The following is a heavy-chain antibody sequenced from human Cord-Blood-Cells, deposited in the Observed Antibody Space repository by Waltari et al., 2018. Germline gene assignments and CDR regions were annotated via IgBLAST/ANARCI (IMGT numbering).Heavy chain of an antibody. V-gene: IGHV4-34*01. Sequence: QVQLQQWGAGLLKPSETLSLTCAVYGGSFSGYSWSWIRKPPGKGLEWIGEINHSGSTNYNPSLKSRVTISVDTSKNQFSLKLSSVTAADTAVYYCARHWSYYDSSGYSGFDYWGQGTLVTVSS. D-gene: IGHD3-22*01. J-gene: IGHJ4*02. CDR2: INHSGST. CDR1: GGSFSGYS. CDR3: ARHWSYYDSSGYSGFDY.